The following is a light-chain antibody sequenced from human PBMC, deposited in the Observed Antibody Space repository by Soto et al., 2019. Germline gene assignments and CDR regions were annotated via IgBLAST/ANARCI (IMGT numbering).Light chain of an antibody. CDR1: QSVFYSSNNKNY. CDR3: QQYYSTPGYT. V-gene: IGKV4-1*01. J-gene: IGKJ2*01. Sequence: DIVMTQSPDSVAVSLGERATINCKSSQSVFYSSNNKNYLAWYQQKPGQPPKLLIYWASTRESGVPDRFSGSGSGTDFTLTISSLQAEDVAVYYCQQYYSTPGYTFGQGTKLEIK. CDR2: WAS.